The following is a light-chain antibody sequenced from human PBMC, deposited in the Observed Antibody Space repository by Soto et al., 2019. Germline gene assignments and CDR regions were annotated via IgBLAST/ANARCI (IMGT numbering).Light chain of an antibody. V-gene: IGKV3-11*01. CDR3: QQRSTWPWT. Sequence: EIVLTQSPATLSLSPGERATLSCRASQSVRSSLAWYHRQPGQAPRLLIYDASNRATGIPARFSGTGSGTDFTLTISSLEPTDFALYYCQQRSTWPWTFGQGTKVEIK. CDR2: DAS. CDR1: QSVRSS. J-gene: IGKJ1*01.